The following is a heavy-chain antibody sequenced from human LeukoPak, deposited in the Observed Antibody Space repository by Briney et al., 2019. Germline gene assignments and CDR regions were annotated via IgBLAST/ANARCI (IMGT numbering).Heavy chain of an antibody. D-gene: IGHD3-10*01. J-gene: IGHJ4*02. V-gene: IGHV1-46*01. CDR1: GYTFTTYY. CDR2: INTNNGRT. CDR3: VREKAGGYFDF. Sequence: GASVKVSCKTSGYTFTTYYIHWLRQAPGQGLEWMAMINTNNGRTNQPQNFRDSVTMTRDVSTSTVYMELSSLRSDDTAMYYCVREKAGGYFDFWGQGTLVTVSS.